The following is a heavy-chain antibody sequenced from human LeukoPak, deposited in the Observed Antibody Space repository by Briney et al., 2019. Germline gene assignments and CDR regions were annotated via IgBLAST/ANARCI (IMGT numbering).Heavy chain of an antibody. Sequence: PSETLSLTCTVSGGSISSSSYYWGWIRQPPGKGLEWIGSIYYSGSTYYNPSLKSRVTISVDTSKNQFSLKLSSVTAADTAVYYCASGEGGSGWYGDEYFQHWGQGTLVTVSS. CDR2: IYYSGST. D-gene: IGHD6-19*01. V-gene: IGHV4-39*07. CDR1: GGSISSSSYY. J-gene: IGHJ1*01. CDR3: ASGEGGSGWYGDEYFQH.